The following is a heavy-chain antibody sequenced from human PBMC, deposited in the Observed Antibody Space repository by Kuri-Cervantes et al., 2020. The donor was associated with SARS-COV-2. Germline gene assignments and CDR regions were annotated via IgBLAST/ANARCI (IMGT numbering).Heavy chain of an antibody. CDR3: AREKAVAGFDY. Sequence: GESLKISCAASGFTFSTYGMHWVRQAPGKGLEWVAVISYVGSNKYYADSVKGGFTISRDSFKNTLYLQMNSLRAEDTAVYYCAREKAVAGFDYWGQGTLVTVSS. V-gene: IGHV3-30*03. CDR1: GFTFSTYG. D-gene: IGHD6-19*01. CDR2: ISYVGSNK. J-gene: IGHJ4*02.